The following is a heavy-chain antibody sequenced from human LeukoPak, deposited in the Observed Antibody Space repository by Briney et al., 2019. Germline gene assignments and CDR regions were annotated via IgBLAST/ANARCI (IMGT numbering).Heavy chain of an antibody. J-gene: IGHJ4*02. CDR3: ARTYYDILTGYNPYFDY. D-gene: IGHD3-9*01. CDR2: ISGSGGST. V-gene: IGHV3-23*01. CDR1: GFTFNSYA. Sequence: GGSLRLSCAASGFTFNSYAMNWVRQAPGKGLEWVSTISGSGGSTYYADSVKGRFTISRDNSKNSLYLQMNSLRAEGTAVYYCARTYYDILTGYNPYFDYWGQGTLVTVSS.